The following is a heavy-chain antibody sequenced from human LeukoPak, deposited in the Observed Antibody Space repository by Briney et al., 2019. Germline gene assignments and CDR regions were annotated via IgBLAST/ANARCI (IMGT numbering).Heavy chain of an antibody. CDR3: ARGLYNWNDDRFDS. D-gene: IGHD1-1*01. V-gene: IGHV4-34*01. CDR2: INHSGST. Sequence: SETLSLTRAVYGGAFSGYYWSWIRQPPGKGLEWIGEINHSGSTNYNPSLKSRVTISVDTSKNQFSLKLSSVTAADTAVYYCARGLYNWNDDRFDSCGRGTLVTVSS. J-gene: IGHJ5*01. CDR1: GGAFSGYY.